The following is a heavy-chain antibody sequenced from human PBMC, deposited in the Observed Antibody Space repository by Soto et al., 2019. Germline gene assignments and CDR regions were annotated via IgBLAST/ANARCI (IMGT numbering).Heavy chain of an antibody. CDR1: GASFETYY. CDR2: LFYSGHL. D-gene: IGHD1-26*01. CDR3: ARAGGGYRFDY. Sequence: QVQLQESGPGLVKPSETLSLTCAVSGASFETYYWSWIRQPPGKGLEWIGYLFYSGHLKHNPSLKGRLTISVDPSKDQHSLRPTSVTAADTAVYYCARAGGGYRFDYWGQGTLVTVSS. V-gene: IGHV4-59*01. J-gene: IGHJ4*02.